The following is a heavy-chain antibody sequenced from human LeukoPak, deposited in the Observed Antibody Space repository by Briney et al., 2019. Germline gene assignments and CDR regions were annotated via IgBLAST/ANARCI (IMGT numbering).Heavy chain of an antibody. CDR3: ARGGGRHVEY. Sequence: GGSLRLSCAASGFTFSSYWMSWVRQAPGKGLEWVANMKEDGSEKNYVDSVKGRFTISRDNAKNSLYLQMNSLRAEDTAVYYCARGGGRHVEYWGQGNLVTVSS. CDR2: MKEDGSEK. CDR1: GFTFSSYW. V-gene: IGHV3-7*05. J-gene: IGHJ4*02. D-gene: IGHD2/OR15-2a*01.